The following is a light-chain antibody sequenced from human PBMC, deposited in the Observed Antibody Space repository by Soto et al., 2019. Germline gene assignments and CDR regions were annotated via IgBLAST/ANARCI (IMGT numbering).Light chain of an antibody. CDR1: QTVNSGY. J-gene: IGKJ4*01. V-gene: IGKV3-20*01. CDR2: GAS. CDR3: QQYVTSRT. Sequence: EIVLTQSPGTLSLSPGERATLSCRASQTVNSGYLAWYQQQPGQAPRLLIYGASTRATGIPDRFSGSGSGTDFTLTISRLEPEDFAVYYCQQYVTSRTFGGGTKVEIK.